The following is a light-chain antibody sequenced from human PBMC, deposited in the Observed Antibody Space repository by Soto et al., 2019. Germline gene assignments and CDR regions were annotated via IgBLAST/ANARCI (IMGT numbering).Light chain of an antibody. J-gene: IGLJ2*01. CDR3: CSYAGSSTYVV. CDR1: SSDVGNYNL. V-gene: IGLV2-23*01. Sequence: QSALTQPASVSGSPGQSITISCTGTSSDVGNYNLVSWYQQHPGKAPKLMIYEDIKRPSGISNRFSGSKSGNTASLTISGLQAEDEADYYCCSYAGSSTYVVFGGGTKVTVL. CDR2: EDI.